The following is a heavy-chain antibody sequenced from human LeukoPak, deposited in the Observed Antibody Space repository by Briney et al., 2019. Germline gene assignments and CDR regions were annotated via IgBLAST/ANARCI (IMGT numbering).Heavy chain of an antibody. CDR2: ISSSSNSI. CDR1: GFTFSSDS. Sequence: NPGGSLRLSCAASGFTFSSDSMNWVRQAPGKGLEWVSSISSSSNSIYYADSVKGRFTISRDNAKNSLYLQMNSLRAEDTAVYYCARDGGYSYGSCAFDIWGQGTMVTVSS. D-gene: IGHD5-18*01. J-gene: IGHJ3*02. V-gene: IGHV3-21*01. CDR3: ARDGGYSYGSCAFDI.